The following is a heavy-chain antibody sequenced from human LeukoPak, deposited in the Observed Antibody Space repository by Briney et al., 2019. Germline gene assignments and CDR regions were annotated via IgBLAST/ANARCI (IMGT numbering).Heavy chain of an antibody. CDR1: GFTFSSYA. J-gene: IGHJ4*02. D-gene: IGHD6-19*01. CDR3: ARGGWASHDY. V-gene: IGHV3-30-3*01. Sequence: GRSLRLSCPASGFTFSSYAMHWVRQAPGKGLEWVAVISYDGSNKYYADSVKGRFTISRDNSKNTLYLQMNSLRSEDTAVYYCARGGWASHDYWGQGTLVTVSS. CDR2: ISYDGSNK.